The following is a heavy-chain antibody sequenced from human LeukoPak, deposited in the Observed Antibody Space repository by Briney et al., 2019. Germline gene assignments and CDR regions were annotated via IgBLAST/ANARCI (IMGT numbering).Heavy chain of an antibody. CDR2: ISDSGST. J-gene: IGHJ4*02. D-gene: IGHD5-24*01. CDR3: ARVDDYNSLY. V-gene: IGHV4-59*01. Sequence: SETLSLTCTVSGGSISGYYWSWMRQPPGKGPEWIGYISDSGSTNYNPSLKSRVTISVDTSKNQFSLKLTSMTAADTPVYYCARVDDYNSLYWGQGTLVTVSS. CDR1: GGSISGYY.